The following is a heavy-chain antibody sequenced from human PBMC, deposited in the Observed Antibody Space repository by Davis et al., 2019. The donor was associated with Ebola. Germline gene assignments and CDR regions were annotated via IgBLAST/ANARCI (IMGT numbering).Heavy chain of an antibody. CDR1: GFTFTGYS. CDR2: ITASSSYI. D-gene: IGHD2-15*01. V-gene: IGHV3-21*04. Sequence: GESLKISCAASGFTFTGYSMNWVRQAPGKGLEWVSSITASSSYINYRDSVKGRFTISRDNSKNTLYLQMNSLRTEDTAVYYCARVVVVVAATRISAFDIWGQGTMVTVSS. J-gene: IGHJ3*02. CDR3: ARVVVVVAATRISAFDI.